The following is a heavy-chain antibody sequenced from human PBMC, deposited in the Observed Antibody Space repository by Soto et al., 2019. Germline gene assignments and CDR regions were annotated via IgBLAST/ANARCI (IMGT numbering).Heavy chain of an antibody. CDR1: GGSISSDSYY. V-gene: IGHV4-39*07. D-gene: IGHD1-26*01. CDR2: SYYSGST. CDR3: AREERLNCFDP. Sequence: SETLSVTCTVSGGSISSDSYYWGWIRQPPGKGLEWIGSSYYSGSTHYNPSLKSRVTISVDTSKNQFSLKLSSVTAADTAVYYCAREERLNCFDPWGQGTLVTVSS. J-gene: IGHJ5*02.